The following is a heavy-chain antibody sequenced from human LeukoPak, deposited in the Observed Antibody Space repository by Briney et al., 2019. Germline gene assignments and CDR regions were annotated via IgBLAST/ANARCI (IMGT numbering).Heavy chain of an antibody. CDR2: IRQDGNEK. D-gene: IGHD4-23*01. J-gene: IGHJ4*02. Sequence: GGSLRLSCAASGFTFSSYWMSWVRQAPGKGLEWVANIRQDGNEKYYVDSVKGRLTISRDNAKNSLYLQMNNLRAEDTAVYYCAKGGATVVDYWGQGTLVTVSS. CDR3: AKGGATVVDY. CDR1: GFTFSSYW. V-gene: IGHV3-7*01.